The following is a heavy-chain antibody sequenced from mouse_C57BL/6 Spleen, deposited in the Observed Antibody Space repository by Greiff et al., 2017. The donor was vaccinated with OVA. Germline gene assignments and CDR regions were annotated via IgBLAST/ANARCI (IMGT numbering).Heavy chain of an antibody. CDR3: TTGYYDYFYAMDY. CDR2: IDPEDGDT. D-gene: IGHD2-4*01. Sequence: VQLQESGAELVRPGASVKLSCTASGFNIKDYYMHWVKQRPEQGLEWIGRIDPEDGDTEYAPKFQGKATMTADTSSNTAYLQLSSLTSEDTAVYYCTTGYYDYFYAMDYWGQGTSVTVSS. V-gene: IGHV14-1*01. CDR1: GFNIKDYY. J-gene: IGHJ4*01.